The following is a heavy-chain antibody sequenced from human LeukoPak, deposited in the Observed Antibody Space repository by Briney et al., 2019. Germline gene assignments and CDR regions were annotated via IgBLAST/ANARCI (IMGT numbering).Heavy chain of an antibody. J-gene: IGHJ4*02. CDR3: AKATGTLGN. CDR1: GFTFSSYS. V-gene: IGHV3-21*04. CDR2: ISSSSSYI. Sequence: GGSLRLSCAASGFTFSSYSMNWVRQAPGKGLEWVSSISSSSSYIYYADSVKGRFTISRDNSKNTLYLQMNSLTAEDTAMYYCAKATGTLGNWGQGTLVTASS. D-gene: IGHD1-1*01.